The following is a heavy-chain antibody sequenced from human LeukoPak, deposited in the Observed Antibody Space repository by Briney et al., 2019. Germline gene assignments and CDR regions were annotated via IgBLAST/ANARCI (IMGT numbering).Heavy chain of an antibody. V-gene: IGHV3-23*01. CDR3: AAYYYGSGSYSLDY. D-gene: IGHD3-10*01. CDR1: GFTFSSYA. J-gene: IGHJ4*02. Sequence: GGSLRLSCAASGFTFSSYAMSWVRQAPGKGLEWVSAISGSGGSTYYADSVKGRFTISRDNSKNTLYLQMNSLRAEDTAVYYCAAYYYGSGSYSLDYWGQGTLVTVSS. CDR2: ISGSGGST.